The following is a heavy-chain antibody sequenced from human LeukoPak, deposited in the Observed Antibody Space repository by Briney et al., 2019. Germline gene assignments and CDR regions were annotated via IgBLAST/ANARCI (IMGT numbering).Heavy chain of an antibody. CDR1: GGSLSSYY. Sequence: SQTLSLTCTVSGGSLSSYYSSWIRQPPGKGLEWIRYIHYSGSTNYNPSLKSRVTIALDTYNNQFSLKLSSVAAADTAVYYCARAPIFGVVHYFDYWGQGTLVTVSS. CDR2: IHYSGST. V-gene: IGHV4-59*01. CDR3: ARAPIFGVVHYFDY. J-gene: IGHJ4*02. D-gene: IGHD3-3*01.